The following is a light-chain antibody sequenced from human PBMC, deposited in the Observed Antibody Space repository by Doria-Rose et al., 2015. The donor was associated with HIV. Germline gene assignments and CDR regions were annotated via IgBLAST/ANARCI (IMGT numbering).Light chain of an antibody. J-gene: IGKJ2*01. V-gene: IGKV1-5*03. CDR1: QIIDSW. CDR3: QQYNSYSPYT. CDR2: KAS. Sequence: PSTLSASVGDRVTITCRASQIIDSWLAWYQQKPGRAPKLLIYKASSLETGVPSRFSGSGFGREFTPTINNLQPDDFATYYCQQYNSYSPYTFGQGTKLEIK.